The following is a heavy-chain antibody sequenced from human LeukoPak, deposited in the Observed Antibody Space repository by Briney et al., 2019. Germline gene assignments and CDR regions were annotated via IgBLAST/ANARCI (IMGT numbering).Heavy chain of an antibody. CDR2: IWYDGSNK. D-gene: IGHD5-18*01. Sequence: GGSLRLSCAASGFTFSSYGMHWVRQAPGKGLEWVAVIWYDGSNKYYADSVKGRFTISRDNSKNALYLQMNSLRAEDTAVYYCAKDMGPYSYALDYWGQGTLVTVSS. CDR3: AKDMGPYSYALDY. CDR1: GFTFSSYG. V-gene: IGHV3-33*06. J-gene: IGHJ4*02.